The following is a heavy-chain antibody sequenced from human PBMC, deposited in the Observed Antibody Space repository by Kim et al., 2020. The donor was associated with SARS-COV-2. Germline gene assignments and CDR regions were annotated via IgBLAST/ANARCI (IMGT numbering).Heavy chain of an antibody. J-gene: IGHJ4*02. CDR1: GFTFSSYG. CDR3: AKGQTSPPLVVVPAAIHY. CDR2: ISYDGSNK. Sequence: GGSLRLSCAASGFTFSSYGMHWVRQAPGKGLEWVVVISYDGSNKYYADSVKGRFTISRDNSKNTLYLQMNSLRAEDTAVYYCAKGQTSPPLVVVPAAIHYWGQGTLVTVSS. V-gene: IGHV3-30*18. D-gene: IGHD2-2*01.